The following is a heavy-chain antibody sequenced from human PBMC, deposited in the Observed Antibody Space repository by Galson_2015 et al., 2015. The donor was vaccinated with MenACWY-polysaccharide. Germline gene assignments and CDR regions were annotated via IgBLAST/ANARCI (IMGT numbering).Heavy chain of an antibody. Sequence: ETLFLTCAVSDYSIRSGYFWGWIRQPPGKGLEWIASIFHSETTYYNPSLKSRVTISVDTSKNQFSLKLSSVTAADTAVYYCARVEKYSGSFYILYWGQGTLVTVSS. J-gene: IGHJ4*02. D-gene: IGHD1-26*01. CDR2: IFHSETT. V-gene: IGHV4-38-2*01. CDR3: ARVEKYSGSFYILY. CDR1: DYSIRSGYF.